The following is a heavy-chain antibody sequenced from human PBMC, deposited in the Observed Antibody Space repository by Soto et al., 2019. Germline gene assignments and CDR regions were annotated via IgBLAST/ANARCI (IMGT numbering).Heavy chain of an antibody. J-gene: IGHJ4*02. CDR1: GGTFSSYT. CDR2: IIPILGIA. V-gene: IGHV1-69*02. CDR3: AATVGLGYFDY. Sequence: QVQLVQSGAEVKKPGSSVKVSCKASGGTFSSYTISWVRQAPGQGLEWMGRIIPILGIANYAQKFQGRVTITADKSTSTAYMELSSLRSEDTAVYYCAATVGLGYFDYWGQGTLVTVSS. D-gene: IGHD4-17*01.